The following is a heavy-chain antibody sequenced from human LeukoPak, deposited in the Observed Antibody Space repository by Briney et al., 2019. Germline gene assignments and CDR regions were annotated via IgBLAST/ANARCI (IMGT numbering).Heavy chain of an antibody. J-gene: IGHJ4*02. CDR3: ARTGFWSGYHFDY. Sequence: GRSLRLSCAASGFTFNNYALHWVRQAPGKGLEWVAVISHDGSTKYYADSVKGRFTISRDNSKNTLYLQMNSLRAEDTAVYYCARTGFWSGYHFDYWGQGTLVTVSS. CDR2: ISHDGSTK. D-gene: IGHD3-3*01. V-gene: IGHV3-30-3*01. CDR1: GFTFNNYA.